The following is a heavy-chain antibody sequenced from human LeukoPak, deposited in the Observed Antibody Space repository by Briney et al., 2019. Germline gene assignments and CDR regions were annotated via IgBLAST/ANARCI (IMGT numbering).Heavy chain of an antibody. J-gene: IGHJ3*02. D-gene: IGHD4-11*01. CDR1: GGTFSSYA. Sequence: SVKVSCKASGGTFSSYAISWVRQAPGQGLEWMGGIIPIFGTANYAQKFQGRVTITADESTSTAYMELRSLRSDDTAVYYCARDRSNLNAFDIWGQGTMVTVSS. CDR2: IIPIFGTA. V-gene: IGHV1-69*13. CDR3: ARDRSNLNAFDI.